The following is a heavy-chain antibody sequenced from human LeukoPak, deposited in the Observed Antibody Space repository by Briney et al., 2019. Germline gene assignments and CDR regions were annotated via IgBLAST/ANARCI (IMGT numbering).Heavy chain of an antibody. V-gene: IGHV3-23*01. Sequence: QPGGSLRLSCAASGFTFSSYAMSWVRQTPGKGLEWFSGISGSGGNTYHADSVKGRFTISRDNSKNTLYLQMKSLRAEDTAVYYCARLAWLDRNFDYWGQGTLLTVSS. CDR2: ISGSGGNT. J-gene: IGHJ4*02. CDR3: ARLAWLDRNFDY. D-gene: IGHD6-19*01. CDR1: GFTFSSYA.